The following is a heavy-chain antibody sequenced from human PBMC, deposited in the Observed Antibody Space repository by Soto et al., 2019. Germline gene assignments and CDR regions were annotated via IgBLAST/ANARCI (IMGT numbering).Heavy chain of an antibody. J-gene: IGHJ5*02. V-gene: IGHV2-5*02. CDR2: IYWDGDK. CDR3: AHRATMTIFGLIIDNGIWFDP. CDR1: GFSLSTSGAA. D-gene: IGHD3-3*01. Sequence: QINLIESGPTLVKPTQTLTLTCPFSGFSLSTSGAAVGWVRQPPGRALEWLALIYWDGDKRYNASLGNRLTITKDTSMNQVVLTLTNVDPADTATYYCAHRATMTIFGLIIDNGIWFDPWGQGTRVIVSS.